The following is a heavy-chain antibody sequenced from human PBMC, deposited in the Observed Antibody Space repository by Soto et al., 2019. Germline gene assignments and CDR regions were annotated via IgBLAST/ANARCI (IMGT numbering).Heavy chain of an antibody. Sequence: PGGSLRLSCAASGFTFSYYAMTWVRQAPGKGLEWVSAISGSDGITYYADSVKGRFTISRDNSKNKLYLQMNCLRADDTAVYYCAKATSRGSSGLPGSWGQGTLVTVSS. CDR1: GFTFSYYA. J-gene: IGHJ5*02. CDR3: AKATSRGSSGLPGS. V-gene: IGHV3-23*01. CDR2: ISGSDGIT. D-gene: IGHD3-22*01.